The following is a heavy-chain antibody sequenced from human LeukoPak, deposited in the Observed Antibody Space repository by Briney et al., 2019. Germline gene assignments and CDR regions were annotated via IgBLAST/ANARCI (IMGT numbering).Heavy chain of an antibody. D-gene: IGHD4-17*01. J-gene: IGHJ4*02. CDR3: ARSTVTTEYFDY. CDR1: GGSISSTNW. V-gene: IGHV4-4*02. Sequence: SGTLSLTCAVSGGSISSTNWWSWVRQPPGKGLEWIGEIYRSGTTYYNPSLKSRVTISVDTSKNQFSLKLSSVTAADTAVYYCARSTVTTEYFDYWGQGTLVTVSS. CDR2: IYRSGTT.